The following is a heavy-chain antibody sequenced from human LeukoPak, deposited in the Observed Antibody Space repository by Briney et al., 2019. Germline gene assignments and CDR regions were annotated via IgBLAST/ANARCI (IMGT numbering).Heavy chain of an antibody. CDR3: AKGKFPDYYESSGADC. J-gene: IGHJ4*02. D-gene: IGHD3-22*01. Sequence: GGSLRLSCAASGFTFSSYGMHWVRQAPGKGLEWVAVISYDGNNKYYADSVKGRFTISRDNSKNTLYLQMHSLRTEDTAVYYCAKGKFPDYYESSGADCWGQGTLVTVSS. CDR2: ISYDGNNK. V-gene: IGHV3-30*18. CDR1: GFTFSSYG.